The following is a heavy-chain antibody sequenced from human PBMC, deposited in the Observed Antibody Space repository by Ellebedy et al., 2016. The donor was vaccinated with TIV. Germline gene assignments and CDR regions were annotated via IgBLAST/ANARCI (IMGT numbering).Heavy chain of an antibody. J-gene: IGHJ4*02. Sequence: GESLKISCAASGFTFSSYWMSWVRQAPGKGLEWVANIKQDGSEKYYVDSVKGRFTISRDNAKNSLYLQMNSLRDEDTAVYYCARVVAGLVGGDYWGQGTLVTVSS. CDR2: IKQDGSEK. V-gene: IGHV3-7*01. CDR3: ARVVAGLVGGDY. CDR1: GFTFSSYW. D-gene: IGHD6-19*01.